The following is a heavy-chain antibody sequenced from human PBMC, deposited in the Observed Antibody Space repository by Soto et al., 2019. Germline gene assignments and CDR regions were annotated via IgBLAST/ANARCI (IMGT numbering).Heavy chain of an antibody. CDR3: ARGASNWQYFDY. V-gene: IGHV4-61*08. J-gene: IGHJ4*02. Sequence: PSQTLSLTCSVSGGSVSSGGHYWSLIRQPPGKGLEWIAYISDTGTTNYDSSLKSRVTMSLDTSKNQFSLKLSSVSAADTAIYYCARGASNWQYFDYWGQGALVTVSS. D-gene: IGHD4-4*01. CDR1: GGSVSSGGHY. CDR2: ISDTGTT.